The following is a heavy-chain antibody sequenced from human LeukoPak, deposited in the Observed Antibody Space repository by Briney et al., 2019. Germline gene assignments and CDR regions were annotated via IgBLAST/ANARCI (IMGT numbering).Heavy chain of an antibody. CDR1: GFTFSSYA. CDR3: ARDLDYGDPRFDY. CDR2: ISHDGSNK. J-gene: IGHJ4*02. D-gene: IGHD4-17*01. Sequence: GGSLRLSCAASGFTFSSYAMHWVRQAPGKGLEWVAVISHDGSNKYYADSVKGRFTISRDNSKNTLYLQMNSLRAEDTAVYYCARDLDYGDPRFDYWGQGTLVTVSS. V-gene: IGHV3-30-3*01.